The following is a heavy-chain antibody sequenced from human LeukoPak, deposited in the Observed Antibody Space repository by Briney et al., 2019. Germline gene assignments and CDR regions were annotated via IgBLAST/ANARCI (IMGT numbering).Heavy chain of an antibody. CDR2: ISYDGSNK. CDR1: GFTFSSYG. Sequence: GRSLRLSCAASGFTFSSYGMHWVRQAPGKGLEWVAVISYDGSNKYYADSVKGRFTISRDNSKNTLYLQMNSLRAEDTAVYYCAKGATVTARYYYYYMDVWGKGTTVTVSS. V-gene: IGHV3-30*18. CDR3: AKGATVTARYYYYYMDV. J-gene: IGHJ6*03. D-gene: IGHD4-11*01.